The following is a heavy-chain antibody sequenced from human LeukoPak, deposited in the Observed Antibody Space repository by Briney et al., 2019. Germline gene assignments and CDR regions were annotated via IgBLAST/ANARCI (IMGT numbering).Heavy chain of an antibody. Sequence: GGSLRLSCAASGFTFSSSAMSWLRQAPGKGLEWVSAISGSGSRTYYADSVKGRFTISRDNSKNTLYLQMNSLRAEYTAVFYCAKEHYYVSGSDAFDIWGQGTMVTVSS. CDR3: AKEHYYVSGSDAFDI. J-gene: IGHJ3*02. V-gene: IGHV3-23*01. D-gene: IGHD3-10*01. CDR2: ISGSGSRT. CDR1: GFTFSSSA.